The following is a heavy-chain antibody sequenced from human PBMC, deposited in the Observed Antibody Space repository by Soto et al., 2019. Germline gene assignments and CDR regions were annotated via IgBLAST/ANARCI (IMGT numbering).Heavy chain of an antibody. CDR2: ISYDGSNK. V-gene: IGHV3-30-3*01. Sequence: GESLKISCAASGFTFSSYAMHWVRQAPGKGLEWVAVISYDGSNKYYADSVKGRFTISRDNSKNTLYLQMNSLRAEDTAVYYCARDLKYSSSSNYYYGMDVWGQGTTVTVSS. CDR3: ARDLKYSSSSNYYYGMDV. D-gene: IGHD6-6*01. J-gene: IGHJ6*02. CDR1: GFTFSSYA.